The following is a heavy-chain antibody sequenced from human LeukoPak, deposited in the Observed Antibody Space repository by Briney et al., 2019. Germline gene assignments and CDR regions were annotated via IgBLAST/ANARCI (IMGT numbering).Heavy chain of an antibody. CDR1: GGSFSGYY. Sequence: SETLSLTGAVYGGSFSGYYWSWIRQPPGTGLEWIGEINHSGSTNYNPSLKSRVTISVDTSKNQFSLKLSSVTAADTAVYYCARGSLGPAARGNYFDYWGQGTLVTVSS. CDR3: ARGSLGPAARGNYFDY. D-gene: IGHD2-2*01. J-gene: IGHJ4*02. V-gene: IGHV4-34*01. CDR2: INHSGST.